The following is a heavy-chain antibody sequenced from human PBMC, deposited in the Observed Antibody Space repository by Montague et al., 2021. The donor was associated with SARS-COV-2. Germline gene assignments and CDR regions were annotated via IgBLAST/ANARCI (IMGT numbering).Heavy chain of an antibody. Sequence: SLRLSGAASGFAFNNFAMSWVRQAPGKGLEWVSSIFGSAAGTYYGDSVKGRFTISRDNSKNTLYLQMNSLRAEDTAKYYCAKQPGAGAVVYWYFDLWGRGTVVSVSS. CDR1: GFAFNNFA. CDR2: IFGSAAGT. J-gene: IGHJ2*01. D-gene: IGHD1-14*01. CDR3: AKQPGAGAVVYWYFDL. V-gene: IGHV3-23*01.